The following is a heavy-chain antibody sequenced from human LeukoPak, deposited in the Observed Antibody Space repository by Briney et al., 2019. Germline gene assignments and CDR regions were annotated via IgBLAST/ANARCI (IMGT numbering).Heavy chain of an antibody. CDR1: GGSISSSSYY. D-gene: IGHD1-1*01. V-gene: IGHV3-7*01. CDR2: IKEDGTEK. Sequence: PSETLSLTCTVSGGSISSSSYYWGWIRQTPGKGLEWVANIKEDGTEKNLVDSVKGRFTISRDNTKNLLFLEMNNLRGDDTAIYYCVRESRPGGAMGLYHNLDYWGQGTLVAVSS. CDR3: VRESRPGGAMGLYHNLDY. J-gene: IGHJ4*02.